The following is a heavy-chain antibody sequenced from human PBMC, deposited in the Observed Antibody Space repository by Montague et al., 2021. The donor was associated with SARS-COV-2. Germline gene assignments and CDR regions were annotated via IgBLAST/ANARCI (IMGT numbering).Heavy chain of an antibody. CDR1: GDSVSRNSAA. D-gene: IGHD1-26*01. CDR3: ARTSASSDY. J-gene: IGHJ4*02. Sequence: CAISGDSVSRNSAAWYWIRQSPSRGLEWLGRIYYRSKWYNDYAVSVKSRITINPDTSKNQISLQLNSVTPEDTAVYYCARTSASSDYWGQGTLVTVSS. CDR2: IYYRSKWYN. V-gene: IGHV6-1*01.